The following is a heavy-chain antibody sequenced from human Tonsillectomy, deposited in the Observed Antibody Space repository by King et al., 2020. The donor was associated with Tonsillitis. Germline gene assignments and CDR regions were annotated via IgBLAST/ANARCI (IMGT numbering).Heavy chain of an antibody. J-gene: IGHJ3*02. Sequence: VQLVESGGGLVKPGGSLRLSCAVSGFAFISYEISWVRPAAGKGLEWVSSISSCGTSIYYADSVRGRFTMSSDNAMDSLFLQMNSLRDDDTAVYYCARRGWGASDAFDIWGQGTMVTVSS. CDR1: GFAFISYE. CDR2: ISSCGTSI. CDR3: ARRGWGASDAFDI. D-gene: IGHD3-16*01. V-gene: IGHV3-21*01.